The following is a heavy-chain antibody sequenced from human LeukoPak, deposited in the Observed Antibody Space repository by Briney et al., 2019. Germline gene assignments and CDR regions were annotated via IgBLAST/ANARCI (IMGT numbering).Heavy chain of an antibody. V-gene: IGHV4-34*01. CDR3: ARHMGDFWSGYRCDY. CDR1: GGSFSGYY. Sequence: SETLSLTCAVYGGSFSGYYWSWIRQPPGKGLEWIGEINHSGSTNYNPSLKSRVTISVDTSENQLSLKLSSVTAADTAVYYCARHMGDFWSGYRCDYWGQGTLVTVSS. CDR2: INHSGST. D-gene: IGHD3-3*01. J-gene: IGHJ4*02.